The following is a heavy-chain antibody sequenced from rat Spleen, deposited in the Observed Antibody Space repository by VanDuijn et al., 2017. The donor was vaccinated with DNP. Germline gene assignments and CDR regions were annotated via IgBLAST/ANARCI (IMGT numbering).Heavy chain of an antibody. V-gene: IGHV5-19*01. J-gene: IGHJ2*01. CDR2: ISYDGVTT. CDR1: GLPFSNYG. CDR3: ATGLGDY. Sequence: EVQLVESGGGLIPPGRSLKVSCEASGLPFSNYGMHWIRQAPTKGLEWVATISYDGVTTYYRDSVKGRFTISRDNAKSTLYLQMDSLRSEDTATYYCATGLGDYWGQGVMVTVSS. D-gene: IGHD4-6*01.